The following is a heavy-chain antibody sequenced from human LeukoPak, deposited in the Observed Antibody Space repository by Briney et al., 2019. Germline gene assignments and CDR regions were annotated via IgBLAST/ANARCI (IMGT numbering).Heavy chain of an antibody. J-gene: IGHJ4*02. CDR2: IYYSGST. CDR3: ARDGLYQLGYGY. D-gene: IGHD2-2*02. Sequence: KPSETLSLTCTVSGGSISSSSYYWGWIRQPPGKGLEWIGSIYYSGSTYYNPSLKSRVTISVDTSKNQFSLKLSSVTAADTAVYYCARDGLYQLGYGYWGQGTLVTVSS. CDR1: GGSISSSSYY. V-gene: IGHV4-39*02.